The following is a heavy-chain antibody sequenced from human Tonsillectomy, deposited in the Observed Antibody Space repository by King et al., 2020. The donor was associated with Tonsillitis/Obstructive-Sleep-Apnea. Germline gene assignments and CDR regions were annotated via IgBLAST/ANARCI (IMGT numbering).Heavy chain of an antibody. V-gene: IGHV3-15*07. J-gene: IGHJ4*02. D-gene: IGHD3-16*01. CDR2: IKSKTDGGTT. CDR1: GFIFSNAW. CDR3: TTDLRGGSDPPGGFDY. Sequence: VQLVESGGGLVKPGGSLRLSCAASGFIFSNAWMNWVRQAPGKGLEWVGRIKSKTDGGTTDYAAPVKGRFTISRDDSKNTLYLQMNSLKTDDTAVYYCTTDLRGGSDPPGGFDYWGQGILVTVSS.